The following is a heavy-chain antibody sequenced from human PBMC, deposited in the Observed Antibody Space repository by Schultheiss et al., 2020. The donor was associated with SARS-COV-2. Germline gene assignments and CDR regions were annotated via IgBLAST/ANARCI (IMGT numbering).Heavy chain of an antibody. Sequence: SETLSLTCAVYGGSFSGYYWSWIRQPPGKGLEWIGRIYTSGSTNYNPSLKSRVTMSVDTSKNQFSLKLSSVTAADTAVYYCAGGWELPYYFDYWGQGTLVTVSS. V-gene: IGHV4-59*10. CDR1: GGSFSGYY. CDR2: IYTSGST. J-gene: IGHJ4*02. CDR3: AGGWELPYYFDY. D-gene: IGHD1-26*01.